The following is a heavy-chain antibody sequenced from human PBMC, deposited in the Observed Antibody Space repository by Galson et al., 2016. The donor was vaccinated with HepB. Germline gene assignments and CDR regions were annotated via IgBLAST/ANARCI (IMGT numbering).Heavy chain of an antibody. V-gene: IGHV3-66*01. CDR1: GFSVGRNF. CDR3: ARKTDTSGQGDY. Sequence: SLRLSCAASGFSVGRNFMTWVRQAPGKGLEGVSLIYSGGGSHYADSVKGRFTISRDDSKNTLYLQMNSLRAEDTAVYYCARKTDTSGQGDYWGQGTLVTVSS. D-gene: IGHD3-22*01. J-gene: IGHJ4*02. CDR2: IYSGGGS.